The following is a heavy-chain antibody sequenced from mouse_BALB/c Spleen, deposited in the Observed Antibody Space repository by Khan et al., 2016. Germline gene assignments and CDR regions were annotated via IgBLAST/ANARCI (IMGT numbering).Heavy chain of an antibody. V-gene: IGHV1S135*01. CDR3: ARWDGNHVPFAY. J-gene: IGHJ3*01. CDR1: GYAFTTYN. Sequence: VQLQQSGPELVKPGASVKVSCKGSGYAFTTYNMYWVKQSHGKSLEWIGYIDPYTGVSSYNQKFKDKATLTVDESSSPAYMHLNSLTSEDSAVYYCARWDGNHVPFAYWGQGTLVTVSA. CDR2: IDPYTGVS. D-gene: IGHD2-1*01.